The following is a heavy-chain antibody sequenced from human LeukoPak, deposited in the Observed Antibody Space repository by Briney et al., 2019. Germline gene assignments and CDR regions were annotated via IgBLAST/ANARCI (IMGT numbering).Heavy chain of an antibody. J-gene: IGHJ4*02. CDR1: GFPFSDHY. D-gene: IGHD1-7*01. V-gene: IGHV3-72*01. CDR2: TRNKANSYTP. Sequence: GSLRLSCAASGFPFSDHYVDWAPQAPGKGLEWVGRTRNKANSYTPEYAASVKGRFTISRDDSKNSLYLQMNSLTTEDTAVYYCAIVQGAGTTFHWGQGTLVTVSS. CDR3: AIVQGAGTTFH.